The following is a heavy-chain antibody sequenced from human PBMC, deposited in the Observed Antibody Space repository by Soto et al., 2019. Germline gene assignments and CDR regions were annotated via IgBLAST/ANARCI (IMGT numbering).Heavy chain of an antibody. V-gene: IGHV4-31*03. CDR2: IYYSGST. CDR3: AKGACSSTSCYEFDY. D-gene: IGHD2-2*01. CDR1: GGSISSGGYY. Sequence: QVQLQESGPGLVKPSQTLSLTCTVSGGSISSGGYYWSWIRQHPGKGLEWIGYIYYSGSTYYNPSLKSRFTISVDTSKNQFSLKLSSVTAADTAVYYCAKGACSSTSCYEFDYWGQGTLVTVSS. J-gene: IGHJ4*02.